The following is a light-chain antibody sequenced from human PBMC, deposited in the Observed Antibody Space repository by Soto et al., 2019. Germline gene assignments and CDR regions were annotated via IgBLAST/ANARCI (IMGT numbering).Light chain of an antibody. CDR1: QNINNNY. CDR3: QQHGISHIT. V-gene: IGKV3-20*01. Sequence: VLTQSPGTLSLSPGGSATLSWGASQNINNNYLAWDQHKPGQAPRLLMYDASLRATGVPDRFSGSGSGADFTLTITRLEPDDSAVYYCQQHGISHITFGQGTRLEIK. J-gene: IGKJ5*01. CDR2: DAS.